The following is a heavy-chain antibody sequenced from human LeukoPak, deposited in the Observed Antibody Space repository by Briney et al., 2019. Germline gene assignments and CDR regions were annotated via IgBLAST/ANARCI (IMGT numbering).Heavy chain of an antibody. CDR3: ARGGTIYGSYGDYGY. V-gene: IGHV4-39*07. D-gene: IGHD4-17*01. J-gene: IGHJ4*02. CDR1: GGSINSSSYY. CDR2: IYYSGST. Sequence: PSETLSLTCTVSGGSINSSSYYWGWIRQPPGKGLEWIGSIYYSGSTYYNPSLKSRVTISVDTSKNQFSLKLSSVTAADTAVYYCARGGTIYGSYGDYGYWGQGTLVTVSS.